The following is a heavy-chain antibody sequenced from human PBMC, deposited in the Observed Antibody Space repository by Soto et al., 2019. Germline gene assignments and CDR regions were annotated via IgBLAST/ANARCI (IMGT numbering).Heavy chain of an antibody. J-gene: IGHJ4*02. CDR2: IYSGGST. CDR3: ARDPPGIAASGGGG. D-gene: IGHD6-13*01. V-gene: IGHV3-53*01. CDR1: GFTVSNNY. Sequence: GGSLRLSRAASGFTVSNNYMRWVRQAPGKGLEWVSLIYSGGSTHYADSVKGRFTISRDNSKNTLYLQMNSLRVEDTAVYYCARDPPGIAASGGGGWGQGTLVTVSS.